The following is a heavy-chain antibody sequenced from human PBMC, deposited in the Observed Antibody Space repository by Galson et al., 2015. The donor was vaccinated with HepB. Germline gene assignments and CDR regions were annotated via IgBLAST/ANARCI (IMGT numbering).Heavy chain of an antibody. Sequence: SLRLSCAASGFTFSTYWMHWVRQAPGKGLVWVSRINSDGSSTAYADSVKGRFTISRDNAKSTLYVQMNSLRAEDTAVYYCVRGTTDPRGWYMKWDYWGQGTLVTVSS. V-gene: IGHV3-74*01. J-gene: IGHJ4*02. CDR2: INSDGSST. CDR3: VRGTTDPRGWYMKWDY. D-gene: IGHD6-19*01. CDR1: GFTFSTYW.